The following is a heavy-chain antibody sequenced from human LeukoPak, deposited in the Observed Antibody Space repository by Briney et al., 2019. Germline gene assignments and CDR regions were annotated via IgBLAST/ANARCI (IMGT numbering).Heavy chain of an antibody. CDR3: ARAKQNLAPENPTHYYYYYMDV. V-gene: IGHV4-39*07. D-gene: IGHD1/OR15-1a*01. Sequence: PSETLSLTYTVSSGSISSSSYYWGWIRQPPGKGLEWIGSIYYSGGTYYNPSLKSRVTISVDTSKTQFSLKLSSVTAADTAVYYCARAKQNLAPENPTHYYYYYMDVWGKGTTVTVSS. CDR2: IYYSGGT. CDR1: SGSISSSSYY. J-gene: IGHJ6*03.